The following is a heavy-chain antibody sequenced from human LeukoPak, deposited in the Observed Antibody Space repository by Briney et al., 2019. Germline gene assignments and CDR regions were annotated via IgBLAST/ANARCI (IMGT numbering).Heavy chain of an antibody. V-gene: IGHV1-2*06. J-gene: IGHJ4*02. CDR2: INPNSGGT. CDR3: ARGGDYYGSGNYPGDY. Sequence: ASVKVSCKASGYTFTGYYTHWVRQAPGQGLEWMGRINPNSGGTNYAQKFQGRVTMTRDTSISTAYMELSRLRSDDTAVYYCARGGDYYGSGNYPGDYWGQGTLVTVSS. CDR1: GYTFTGYY. D-gene: IGHD3-10*01.